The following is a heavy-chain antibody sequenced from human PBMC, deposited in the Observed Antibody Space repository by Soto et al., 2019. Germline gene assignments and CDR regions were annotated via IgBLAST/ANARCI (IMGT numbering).Heavy chain of an antibody. CDR2: ISNSGST. CDR1: GGSVTSDEDY. V-gene: IGHV4-30-4*01. CDR3: ARVLAVAGDPGFDY. J-gene: IGHJ4*02. Sequence: SETLSLTCTVSGGSVTSDEDYWSWIRQSPGKGLEWIGYISNSGSTGYNPSLKTRLSMSVDRSKNQFSLQLNSVTPEDTAVYYCARVLAVAGDPGFDYWGQGTLVTVSS. D-gene: IGHD6-19*01.